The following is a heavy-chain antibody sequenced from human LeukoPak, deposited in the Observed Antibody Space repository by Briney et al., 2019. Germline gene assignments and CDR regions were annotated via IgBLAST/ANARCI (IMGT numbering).Heavy chain of an antibody. D-gene: IGHD2-2*01. V-gene: IGHV5-51*01. CDR1: GYSFTSYW. CDR2: IYPGDSDT. J-gene: IGHJ6*02. Sequence: GESLKISCKGSGYSFTSYWIGWVRQMPGKGLEWMGIIYPGDSDTRYSPSFQGQVTISADKSISTAYLQWSSLKASDTAMYYCASSIVPAAQGYYYGMDVWGRGTTVTVSS. CDR3: ASSIVPAAQGYYYGMDV.